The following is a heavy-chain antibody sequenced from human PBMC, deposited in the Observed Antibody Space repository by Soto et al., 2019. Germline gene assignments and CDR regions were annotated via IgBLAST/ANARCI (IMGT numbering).Heavy chain of an antibody. J-gene: IGHJ4*02. Sequence: ASVKVSCKVSGYTLTELSMHWVRQAPGKGLEWMGGFDPEDGETIYAQKFQGRVTMTEDTSTDTAYMELSSLRSGDTAVYYCATDSVGYCSGGSCYGAYYFDYWGQGTLVTVSS. CDR1: GYTLTELS. V-gene: IGHV1-24*01. CDR3: ATDSVGYCSGGSCYGAYYFDY. CDR2: FDPEDGET. D-gene: IGHD2-15*01.